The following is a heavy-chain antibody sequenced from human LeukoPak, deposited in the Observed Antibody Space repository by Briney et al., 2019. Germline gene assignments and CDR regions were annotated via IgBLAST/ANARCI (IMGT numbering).Heavy chain of an antibody. V-gene: IGHV4-61*09. Sequence: SQTLSLTCTVSGGSISSGSYYWSWIRQPAGRGLEWIGHIYTSGSTNYNPSLKSRVTISVDTSKNQFSLKLSSVTAADTAVYYCARDREYYDSSGYYYGRTYYYYYYMDVWGKGTTVTVSS. CDR3: ARDREYYDSSGYYYGRTYYYYYYMDV. D-gene: IGHD3-22*01. CDR1: GGSISSGSYY. CDR2: IYTSGST. J-gene: IGHJ6*03.